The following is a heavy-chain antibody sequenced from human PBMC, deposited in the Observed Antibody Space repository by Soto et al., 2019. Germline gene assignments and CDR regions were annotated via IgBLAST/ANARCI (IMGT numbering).Heavy chain of an antibody. CDR2: IIPIFGTA. CDR1: GGTFSSYA. Sequence: SVKVSCKASGGTFSSYAISWVRQAPGQGLEWMGGIIPIFGTANYAQKFHGRVTITADESTSTAYMELSSLRSEDTAVYYCARDKGRYYYDSSGYEPNWFDPWGQGTLVTVSS. J-gene: IGHJ5*02. D-gene: IGHD3-22*01. CDR3: ARDKGRYYYDSSGYEPNWFDP. V-gene: IGHV1-69*13.